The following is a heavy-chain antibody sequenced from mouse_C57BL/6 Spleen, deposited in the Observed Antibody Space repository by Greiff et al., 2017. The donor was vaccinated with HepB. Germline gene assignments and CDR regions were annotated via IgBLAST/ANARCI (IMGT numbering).Heavy chain of an antibody. CDR3: ARVVEGYFDV. J-gene: IGHJ1*03. Sequence: EVQRVESEGGLVQPGSSMKLSCTASGFTFSDYYMAWVRQVPEKGLEWVANINYDGSSTYYLDSLKSRFIISRDNAKNILYLQMSSLKSEDTATYYCARVVEGYFDVWGTGTTVTVSS. CDR1: GFTFSDYY. CDR2: INYDGSST. V-gene: IGHV5-16*01. D-gene: IGHD1-1*01.